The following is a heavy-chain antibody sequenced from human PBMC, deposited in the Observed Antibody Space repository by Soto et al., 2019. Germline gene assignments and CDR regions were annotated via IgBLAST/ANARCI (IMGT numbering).Heavy chain of an antibody. Sequence: SETLSLTCAASGGSISSGAYYWSWIRQHPGKGLEWIGYIHYSGSTYYNPSLRSRLSISVDTSKNQFSLKLSSVTAADTAMYYCASGESAFSYGSGTASYYHYGMDVWGQGTTVTVSS. V-gene: IGHV4-31*11. CDR3: ASGESAFSYGSGTASYYHYGMDV. J-gene: IGHJ6*02. CDR1: GGSISSGAYY. D-gene: IGHD3-10*01. CDR2: IHYSGST.